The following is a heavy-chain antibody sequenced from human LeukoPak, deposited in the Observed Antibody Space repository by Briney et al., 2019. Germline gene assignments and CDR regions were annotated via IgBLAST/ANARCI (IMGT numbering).Heavy chain of an antibody. D-gene: IGHD6-13*01. CDR2: VSGADGTT. J-gene: IGHJ4*02. V-gene: IGHV3-23*01. CDR3: AKIMLAAASDY. Sequence: GGSLRLSCAASGFTFSAYGMSWVRQSPRKGLEWVSGVSGADGTTYYADSVKGRFTISRDNSKNTLYLQMNSLRAEDTAVYYCAKIMLAAASDYWGQGTLVTVSS. CDR1: GFTFSAYG.